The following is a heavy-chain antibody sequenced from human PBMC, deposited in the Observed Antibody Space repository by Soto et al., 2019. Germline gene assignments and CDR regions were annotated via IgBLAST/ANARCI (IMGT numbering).Heavy chain of an antibody. J-gene: IGHJ4*02. Sequence: ASVKVSCKASGYTFSSYGISWVRQAPGQGLQWVGWISAYNGNTNYAQKLQGRVTMTRDTSTTTAYMELRSLRSDDTAVYYCARSLGSSSWYDYWGQGTLVTSPQ. CDR1: GYTFSSYG. CDR3: ARSLGSSSWYDY. CDR2: ISAYNGNT. V-gene: IGHV1-18*01. D-gene: IGHD6-13*01.